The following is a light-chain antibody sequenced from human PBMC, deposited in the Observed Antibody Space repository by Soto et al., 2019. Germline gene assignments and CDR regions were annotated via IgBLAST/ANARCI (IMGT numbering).Light chain of an antibody. CDR2: GAS. CDR1: QSVSSSD. V-gene: IGKV3-20*01. CDR3: QQYGSSPLFT. J-gene: IGKJ2*01. Sequence: EIVLTQSPGTLSLSPGERATLSCRASQSVSSSDLAWYQQRPGQAPRLLIYGASSRATGIADRFSVSGSGTDFTLTISRLEPEDFAVYYCQQYGSSPLFTFGQGTKLEIK.